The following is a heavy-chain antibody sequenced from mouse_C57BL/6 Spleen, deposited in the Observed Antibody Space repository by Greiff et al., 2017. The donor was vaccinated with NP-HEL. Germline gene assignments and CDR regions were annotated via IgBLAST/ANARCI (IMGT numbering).Heavy chain of an antibody. D-gene: IGHD2-2*01. CDR2: INPNNGGT. Sequence: VQLQQSGPELVKPGASVKISCKASGYTFTDYYMNWVKQSHGKSLEWIGDINPNNGGTRYNQKFKGKATLTVDKSSSTAYMELRSLTSEDSAVYYCARREIRGYDWYFDVWGTGTTVTVSS. J-gene: IGHJ1*03. CDR1: GYTFTDYY. V-gene: IGHV1-26*01. CDR3: ARREIRGYDWYFDV.